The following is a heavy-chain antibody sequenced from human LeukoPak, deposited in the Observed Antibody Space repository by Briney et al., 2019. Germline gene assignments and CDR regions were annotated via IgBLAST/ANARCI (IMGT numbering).Heavy chain of an antibody. V-gene: IGHV4-34*01. D-gene: IGHD1-26*01. CDR1: GGSFSGYY. J-gene: IGHJ4*02. CDR3: ARGLRGFSSGSYYYFDY. Sequence: ASETLSLTCAVYGGSFSGYYWSWIRQPPGKGLEWIGEINHSGSTNYNPSLKSRVTISVDTSKNQFSLKLSSVTAADTAVHYCARGLRGFSSGSYYYFDYWGQGTLVTVSS. CDR2: INHSGST.